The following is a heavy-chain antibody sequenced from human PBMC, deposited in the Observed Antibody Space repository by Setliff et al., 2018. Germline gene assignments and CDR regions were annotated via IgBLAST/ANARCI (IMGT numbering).Heavy chain of an antibody. CDR3: ARGVSSVSWTPRY. V-gene: IGHV4-4*08. J-gene: IGHJ4*02. D-gene: IGHD6-19*01. CDR2: IYTSGGT. Sequence: ETLSLTCNVSGDSMNDNHWTWIRQPPGKGLEWIGYIYTSGGTNYNPSLKSRVTISVDMSKNQFSLKLSSVIAADTAVYYCARGVSSVSWTPRYWGRGILVTAPQ. CDR1: GDSMNDNH.